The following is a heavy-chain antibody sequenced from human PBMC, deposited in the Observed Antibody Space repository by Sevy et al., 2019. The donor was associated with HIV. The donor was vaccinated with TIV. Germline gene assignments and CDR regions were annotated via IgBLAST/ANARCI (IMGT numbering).Heavy chain of an antibody. J-gene: IGHJ4*02. D-gene: IGHD1-26*01. V-gene: IGHV4-59*08. CDR1: GGSITSLY. CDR2: IYYNGHI. Sequence: SETLSRTCTVSGGSITSLYWNWIRQPPGKGLEWIANIYYNGHINYNPSLKNRVTLSLDTSKNQFSLRLSSVTAADTAMYYCAGENAWGRGYSWGQGTLVTVSS. CDR3: AGENAWGRGYS.